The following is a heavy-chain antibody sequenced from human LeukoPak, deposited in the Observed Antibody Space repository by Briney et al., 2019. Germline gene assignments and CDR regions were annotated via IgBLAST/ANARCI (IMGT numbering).Heavy chain of an antibody. CDR1: GGSISSSSNF. V-gene: IGHV4-61*05. CDR3: ARRSAGATHFDY. J-gene: IGHJ4*02. Sequence: PSETLSLTCTVSGGSISSSSNFWGWIRQPPGKGLEWIAYIYYSGSTNYNPSLKSRVTISVDTSKNQFSLKLSSVTAADTAVYYCARRSAGATHFDYWGQGTLVTVSS. CDR2: IYYSGST. D-gene: IGHD1-26*01.